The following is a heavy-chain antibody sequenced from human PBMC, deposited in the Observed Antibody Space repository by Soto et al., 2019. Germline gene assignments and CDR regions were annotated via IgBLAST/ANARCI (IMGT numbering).Heavy chain of an antibody. Sequence: GGSLRLSCAASGFTFSSYWMTWIRQAPGKGLEWVSYISSSSSYTNYADSVKGRFTISRDNAKNSLYLQMNSLRAEDTAVYYCARDADILTGSDAFDIWGQGTMVTVSS. CDR2: ISSSSSYT. J-gene: IGHJ3*02. CDR3: ARDADILTGSDAFDI. V-gene: IGHV3-11*05. CDR1: GFTFSSYW. D-gene: IGHD3-9*01.